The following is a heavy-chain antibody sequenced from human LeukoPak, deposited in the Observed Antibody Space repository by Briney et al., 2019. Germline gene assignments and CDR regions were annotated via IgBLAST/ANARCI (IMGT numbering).Heavy chain of an antibody. J-gene: IGHJ4*02. Sequence: GGSLRLSCAASGFTFSSYGMSWVRQAPGKGLEWVSAISGSGGSTYYADSVKGRFTISRDNSKNTLYLQMNSLRAEDTAVYYCAKDGEMFYGSGSYYPFFDYWGQGTLVTVSS. CDR3: AKDGEMFYGSGSYYPFFDY. CDR1: GFTFSSYG. V-gene: IGHV3-23*01. CDR2: ISGSGGST. D-gene: IGHD3-10*01.